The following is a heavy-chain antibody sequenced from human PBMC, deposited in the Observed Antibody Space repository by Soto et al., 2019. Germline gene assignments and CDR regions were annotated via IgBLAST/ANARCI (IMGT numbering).Heavy chain of an antibody. J-gene: IGHJ4*02. CDR2: ISYDGSNK. D-gene: IGHD3-16*01. CDR3: ARAGGSYFDY. V-gene: IGHV3-30-3*01. Sequence: QVQLVESGGGVVQPGRSLRLSCAASGFTFSSYAMHWVRQAPGKGLEWVAVISYDGSNKYYADSVKGRFTISRDNSKNPLYLQMNSLRAEDTAVYYCARAGGSYFDYWGQGTLVTVSS. CDR1: GFTFSSYA.